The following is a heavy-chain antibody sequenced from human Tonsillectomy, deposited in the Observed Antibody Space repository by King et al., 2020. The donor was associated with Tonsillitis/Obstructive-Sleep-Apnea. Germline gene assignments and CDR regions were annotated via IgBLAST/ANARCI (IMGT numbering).Heavy chain of an antibody. V-gene: IGHV4-4*07. CDR2: IHTSGST. CDR1: GGSISSYY. Sequence: QLQESGPGLVKPSETLSLTCTVSGGSISSYYWNWIRQPAGKRLEWIGRIHTSGSTNYNPSLKSRVTMSVDTSKNRVSLRLNSVTAADTAVYYCARDYSSGYGLDVWGQETTVTVSS. D-gene: IGHD6-19*01. CDR3: ARDYSSGYGLDV. J-gene: IGHJ6*02.